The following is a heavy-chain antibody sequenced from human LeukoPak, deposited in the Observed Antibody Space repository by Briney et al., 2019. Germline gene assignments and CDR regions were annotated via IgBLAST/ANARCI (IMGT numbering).Heavy chain of an antibody. J-gene: IGHJ4*02. D-gene: IGHD4-17*01. CDR2: IRSKAYGGTT. CDR1: GFTFGDYA. Sequence: SLRLSCTASGFTFGDYAMSWVRQAPGKGLEWVGFIRSKAYGGTTEYAASVKGRFTISRDDSKSIAYLQMNSLKTEDTAVYYCTSLTTVTTPYFDYWGQGTLVTVSS. V-gene: IGHV3-49*04. CDR3: TSLTTVTTPYFDY.